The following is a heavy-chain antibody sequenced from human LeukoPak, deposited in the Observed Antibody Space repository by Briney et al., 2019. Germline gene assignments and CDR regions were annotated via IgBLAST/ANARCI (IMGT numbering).Heavy chain of an antibody. V-gene: IGHV1-69*05. Sequence: SVKVSCKASGGTFSSYAISWVRQAPGQGLEWMGRIIPIFGTADYAQKFQGRVTITTDEPTSTAYMELSSLRSEDTAVYYCARGYGGVNYYDSSGYYFDYWGQGTLVTVSS. CDR2: IIPIFGTA. J-gene: IGHJ4*02. D-gene: IGHD3-22*01. CDR1: GGTFSSYA. CDR3: ARGYGGVNYYDSSGYYFDY.